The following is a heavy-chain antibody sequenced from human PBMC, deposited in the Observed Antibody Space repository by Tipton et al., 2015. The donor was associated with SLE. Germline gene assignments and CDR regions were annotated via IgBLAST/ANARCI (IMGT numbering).Heavy chain of an antibody. D-gene: IGHD1-26*01. Sequence: TLSLTCTVSGGSISSYYWSWIRQPPGKGLEWIGYIHYSGSTNYSPSLQSRVTISVDTSKNQFSLKLSSVTAADTAVYYCARGGYLSSGGLEYWGQGTLVTVSS. CDR3: ARGGYLSSGGLEY. CDR1: GGSISSYY. V-gene: IGHV4-59*01. J-gene: IGHJ4*02. CDR2: IHYSGST.